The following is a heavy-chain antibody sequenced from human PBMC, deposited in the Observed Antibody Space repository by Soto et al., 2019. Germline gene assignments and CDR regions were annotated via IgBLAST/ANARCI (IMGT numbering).Heavy chain of an antibody. CDR1: GFTFSSYA. Sequence: QVQLVESGGGVVQPGRSLRLSCAASGFTFSSYAMHWVRQAPGKGLEWVAVISYDGSNKYYADSVKGRFTISRDNSKNTLYLQMNRLRAEDTAVYYCARDGTAAMVDTLNFDYWGQGTLVTVSS. CDR2: ISYDGSNK. D-gene: IGHD5-18*01. J-gene: IGHJ4*02. CDR3: ARDGTAAMVDTLNFDY. V-gene: IGHV3-30-3*01.